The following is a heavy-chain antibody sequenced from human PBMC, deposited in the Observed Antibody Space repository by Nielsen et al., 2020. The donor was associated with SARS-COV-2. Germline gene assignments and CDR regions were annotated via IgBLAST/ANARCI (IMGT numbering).Heavy chain of an antibody. Sequence: SETLSLTCTVSGGSISSGDSYWSWIRQPPGKGLEWIGYIYYSGSTYYNPSLKSRVTISVDTSKNQFSLKLSSVTAADTAVYYCARGRDDSRYYFAYWGQGTLVTVSS. D-gene: IGHD3-22*01. CDR1: GGSISSGDSY. CDR3: ARGRDDSRYYFAY. J-gene: IGHJ4*02. V-gene: IGHV4-30-4*08. CDR2: IYYSGST.